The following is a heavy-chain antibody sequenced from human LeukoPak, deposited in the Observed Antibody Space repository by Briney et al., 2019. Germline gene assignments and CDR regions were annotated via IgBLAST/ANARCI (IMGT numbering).Heavy chain of an antibody. Sequence: ASVKVSCKASGGTFSSYAISWVRQAPGQGLEWMGRIIPILGIANYAQKFQGRVTITADKSTSTAYMELSSLRSEDTAVYYCAGAAIYPHYGMDVWGQGTTVTVSS. J-gene: IGHJ6*02. CDR2: IIPILGIA. D-gene: IGHD3-9*01. V-gene: IGHV1-69*04. CDR3: AGAAIYPHYGMDV. CDR1: GGTFSSYA.